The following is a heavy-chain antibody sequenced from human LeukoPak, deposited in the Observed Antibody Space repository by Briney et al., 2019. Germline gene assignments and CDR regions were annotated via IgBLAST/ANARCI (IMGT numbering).Heavy chain of an antibody. D-gene: IGHD3-22*01. Sequence: GGSLRLSCAASGFTFSSYSMNWVRQAPGKGLEWVSSINSRSSYLYYADSVKGRFTISRDNSKNTLYLQMNSLRAEDTAVYYCAKVPAVLYYYDSSGYYDYWGQGTLVTVSS. CDR3: AKVPAVLYYYDSSGYYDY. CDR2: INSRSSYL. J-gene: IGHJ4*02. CDR1: GFTFSSYS. V-gene: IGHV3-21*01.